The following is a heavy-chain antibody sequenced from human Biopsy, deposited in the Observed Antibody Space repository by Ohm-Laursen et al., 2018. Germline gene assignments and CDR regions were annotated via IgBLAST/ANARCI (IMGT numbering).Heavy chain of an antibody. J-gene: IGHJ6*02. CDR2: ISRSGSII. D-gene: IGHD4-23*01. Sequence: SLRLSCTASGFTFSDYYMSWVRQAPGQGLEWLSYISRSGSIIDYADSVKGRFTISRDNAQNTLSLQMNSLRADDTAVYYCARDWGGDYGGNIDYYYFYGMDVWGQGTTVTVSS. V-gene: IGHV3-11*01. CDR3: ARDWGGDYGGNIDYYYFYGMDV. CDR1: GFTFSDYY.